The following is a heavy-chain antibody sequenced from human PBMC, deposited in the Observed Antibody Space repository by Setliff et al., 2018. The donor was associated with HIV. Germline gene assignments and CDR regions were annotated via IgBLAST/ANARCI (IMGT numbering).Heavy chain of an antibody. CDR2: IYYSGRT. CDR1: GGSIRSSSYY. CDR3: ARTPGTI. D-gene: IGHD3-9*01. Sequence: PSETLSLTCSVSGGSIRSSSYYWGWIRQPQGKGREWIGSIYYSGRTYSNPSLKRRVTISVDTSKNQFSLKRSAVTAADTAVYYCARTPGTIWGQGTLVTVSS. V-gene: IGHV4-39*07. J-gene: IGHJ4*02.